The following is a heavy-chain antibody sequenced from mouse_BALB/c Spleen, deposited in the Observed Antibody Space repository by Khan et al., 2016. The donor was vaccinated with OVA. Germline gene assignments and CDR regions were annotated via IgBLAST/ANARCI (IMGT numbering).Heavy chain of an antibody. CDR1: GYTFTSYW. J-gene: IGHJ2*01. CDR2: INPTSGYT. D-gene: IGHD1-1*01. Sequence: QVRLQQSGAELAKPGASVKMSCKASGYTFTSYWMHWIKQRPGQGLEWIGYINPTSGYTDYNQKFKDKATLTADKSSSTAYMQLSSLTSDDSAVYYGARGRIDYWGQGTALTVSS. V-gene: IGHV1-7*01. CDR3: ARGRIDY.